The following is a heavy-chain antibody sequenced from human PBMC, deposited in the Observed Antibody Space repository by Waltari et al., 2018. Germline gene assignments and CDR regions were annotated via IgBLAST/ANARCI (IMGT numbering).Heavy chain of an antibody. V-gene: IGHV3-48*03. J-gene: IGHJ4*02. CDR2: ISSSGSTI. Sequence: EVQLVESGGGLVQPGGSLRLSCAASGFTFSSYEMNWVRQAPGKGLEWVSYISSSGSTIYYADSVKGRFTISRDNPKNSLYLQMNSLRAEDTAVYYCARAEVVGATHDYWGQGTLVTVSS. D-gene: IGHD1-26*01. CDR1: GFTFSSYE. CDR3: ARAEVVGATHDY.